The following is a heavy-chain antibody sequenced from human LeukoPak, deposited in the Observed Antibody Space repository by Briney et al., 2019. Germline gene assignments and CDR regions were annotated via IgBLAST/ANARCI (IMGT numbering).Heavy chain of an antibody. CDR1: GGSISHYY. V-gene: IGHV4-59*01. D-gene: IGHD3-3*01. J-gene: IGHJ4*02. Sequence: SETLSLTCTVSGGSISHYYWSWIRQPPGRGLEWIAYIHFRGSTNYNPSLKSRVTISIDTSKNQFSLNLSSVTAADTAVYYCARVLYYDFWSGPYYFDYWGQGTLVTVSS. CDR2: IHFRGST. CDR3: ARVLYYDFWSGPYYFDY.